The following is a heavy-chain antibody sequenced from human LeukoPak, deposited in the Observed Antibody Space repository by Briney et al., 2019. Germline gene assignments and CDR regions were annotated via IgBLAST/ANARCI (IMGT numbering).Heavy chain of an antibody. CDR3: ATVGEEMLRSEHAFDI. V-gene: IGHV3-9*03. CDR2: FSWNSGSI. Sequence: GGSLRLSCAASGFGFDEYAMHWVRQVPGKGLECVYGFSWNSGSIGYADSVKGRFTISRDNAKTSLYLQMNSLRAEDMAMYYCATVGEEMLRSEHAFDIWGQGTMVIVSS. D-gene: IGHD3-10*01. J-gene: IGHJ3*02. CDR1: GFGFDEYA.